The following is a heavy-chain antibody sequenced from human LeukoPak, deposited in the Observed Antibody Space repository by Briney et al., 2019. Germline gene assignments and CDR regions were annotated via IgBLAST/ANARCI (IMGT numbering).Heavy chain of an antibody. CDR1: GYTFTSYY. D-gene: IGHD3-10*01. Sequence: GASVKVSCKASGYTFTSYYMHWVRQAPGQGLEWMGIINPSGGSTSYAQKFQGRVTVTRDTSTSTVYMELSSLRSEDTAVYYCARNYYGSGTPGRYFDYWGQGTLVTVSS. V-gene: IGHV1-46*01. CDR2: INPSGGST. CDR3: ARNYYGSGTPGRYFDY. J-gene: IGHJ4*02.